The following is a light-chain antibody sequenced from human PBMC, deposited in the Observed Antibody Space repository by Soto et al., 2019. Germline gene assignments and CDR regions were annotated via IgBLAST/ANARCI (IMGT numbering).Light chain of an antibody. CDR1: SSDVGGYNY. CDR3: SSYTSSSTWV. J-gene: IGLJ3*02. Sequence: QSVLTQPASVSGSPGQSITISCTGTSSDVGGYNYVSWYQQHPGKAPKVMIYEVSNRPSGVSIRFSGSKSGNTASLTISGLQAEDEADYYCSSYTSSSTWVFGGGTKLTVL. V-gene: IGLV2-14*01. CDR2: EVS.